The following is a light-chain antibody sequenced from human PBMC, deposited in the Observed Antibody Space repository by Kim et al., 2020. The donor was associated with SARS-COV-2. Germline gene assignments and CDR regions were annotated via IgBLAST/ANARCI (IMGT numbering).Light chain of an antibody. V-gene: IGLV3-1*01. Sequence: SYELTQPPSVSVSPGQTASITCSGNKLGDKYAYWYQQKPGQSPVLVIYQDTKRPSGIPERFSGSNSGNTVTLTISGTQALDEADYYCQAWDSSTVVFGGGTQLTVL. CDR1: KLGDKY. CDR3: QAWDSSTVV. J-gene: IGLJ3*02. CDR2: QDT.